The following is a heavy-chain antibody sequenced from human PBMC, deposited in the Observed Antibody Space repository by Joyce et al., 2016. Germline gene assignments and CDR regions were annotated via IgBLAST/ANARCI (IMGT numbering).Heavy chain of an antibody. CDR2: IGTAGDS. CDR1: GFIFNAYD. D-gene: IGHD5-18*01. V-gene: IGHV3-13*01. J-gene: IGHJ4*02. Sequence: EVQLVESGGGLVQPGGSLRLSCAASGFIFNAYDMHWVRQATGKGLEWVSSIGTAGDSYCPGSVGCQFTTSRKNAKNSLYLQMNSLTAGDTAVYYCARGYSYGFDYWGQGALVTVSS. CDR3: ARGYSYGFDY.